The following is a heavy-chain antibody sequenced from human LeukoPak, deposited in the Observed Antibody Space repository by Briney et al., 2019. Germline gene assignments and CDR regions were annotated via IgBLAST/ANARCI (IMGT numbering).Heavy chain of an antibody. V-gene: IGHV3-23*01. J-gene: IGHJ5*02. D-gene: IGHD2-2*01. CDR1: GFTFSSYA. CDR2: ISTSGVST. Sequence: GGSLRLSCAASGFTFSSYAMSWVRQAPGKGLEWVSAISTSGVSTYYADPVKGRFTISRDNSKNTLYLQMNSLRAEDTAVYYCAKLPGAIVVVPAATWGQGTLVTVSS. CDR3: AKLPGAIVVVPAAT.